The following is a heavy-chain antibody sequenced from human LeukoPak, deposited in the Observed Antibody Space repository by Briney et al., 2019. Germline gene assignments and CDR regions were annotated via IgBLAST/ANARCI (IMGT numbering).Heavy chain of an antibody. J-gene: IGHJ4*02. D-gene: IGHD3-3*01. CDR2: IYTDGNT. V-gene: IGHV3-66*01. Sequence: PGGSLRLSCAASGFTFNMYWMTWVRQAPGKGLEWVSVIYTDGNTYYADSVKGRFTISRDNSKNMVYLQMNSLRAEDTAVYYCVRDEWDCWGQGTLVTVSS. CDR3: VRDEWDC. CDR1: GFTFNMYW.